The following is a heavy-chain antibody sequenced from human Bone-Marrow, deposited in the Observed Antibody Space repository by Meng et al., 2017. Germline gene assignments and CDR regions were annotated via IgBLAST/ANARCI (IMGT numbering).Heavy chain of an antibody. CDR2: INHSGST. J-gene: IGHJ4*02. D-gene: IGHD4-11*01. Sequence: QVAMQEMVVMLLAASATALLLCVFCGGYFSDYQWSWVRQPTGKGLEWIGEINHSGSTNYNPSLESRATISVDTSQNNLSLKLSSVTAADSAVYYCARGPTTMAHDFDYWGQGTLVTVSS. CDR3: ARGPTTMAHDFDY. CDR1: GGYFSDYQ. V-gene: IGHV4-34*01.